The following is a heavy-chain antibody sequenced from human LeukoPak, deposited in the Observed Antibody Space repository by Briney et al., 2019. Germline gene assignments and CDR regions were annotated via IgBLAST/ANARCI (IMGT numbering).Heavy chain of an antibody. V-gene: IGHV3-23*01. J-gene: IGHJ4*02. D-gene: IGHD3-10*01. CDR1: GFTFSSYA. Sequence: GGSLRLSCATSGFTFSSYAMSWVRQAPGKGLEWVSTISPSGGVTFYSDSVRGRFTISRDYSKDTLFLQMNSLRAEDTALYYCAKAHVPTMIRGVVSLDWGQGTLVTVSS. CDR3: AKAHVPTMIRGVVSLD. CDR2: ISPSGGVT.